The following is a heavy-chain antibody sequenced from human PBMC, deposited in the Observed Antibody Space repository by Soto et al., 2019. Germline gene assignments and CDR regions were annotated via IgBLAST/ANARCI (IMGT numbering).Heavy chain of an antibody. CDR2: IYYSGST. D-gene: IGHD2-2*01. CDR1: GGSISSGGYY. J-gene: IGHJ6*03. V-gene: IGHV4-31*03. Sequence: QVQLQESGPGLVKPSQTLSLTCTVSGGSISSGGYYWSWIRQHPGKGLEWIGYIYYSGSTYYNPSLKSRVTISVDTSKNQFSQELSSVTAGDTAVYYGARVATEYRERGIVVVPAATHYYYYYMDVWGKGTTDTVSS. CDR3: ARVATEYRERGIVVVPAATHYYYYYMDV.